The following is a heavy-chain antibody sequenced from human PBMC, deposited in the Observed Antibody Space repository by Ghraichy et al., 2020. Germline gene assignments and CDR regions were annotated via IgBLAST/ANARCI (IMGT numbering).Heavy chain of an antibody. CDR1: GGSISSGGYY. Sequence: SQTLSLTCTVSGGSISSGGYYWSWIRQHPGKGLEWIGYIYYSGSTYYNPSLKSRVTISVDTSKNQFSLKLSSVTAADTAVYYCARGAVDTLPITMVRGVTYDYWGQGTLVTVSS. CDR2: IYYSGST. V-gene: IGHV4-31*03. J-gene: IGHJ4*02. CDR3: ARGAVDTLPITMVRGVTYDY. D-gene: IGHD3-10*01.